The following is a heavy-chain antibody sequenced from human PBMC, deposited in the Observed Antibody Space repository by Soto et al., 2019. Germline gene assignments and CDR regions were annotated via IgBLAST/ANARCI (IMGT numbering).Heavy chain of an antibody. D-gene: IGHD2-2*01. Sequence: PSETLSLTCAVYGGSFSGYYWSWIRQPPGKGLEWIGEINHSGSTNYNPSLKSRVTISVDTSKNQFSPKLSSVTAADTAVYYCARVPPWGCSSTSCYAYGMDVWGQGTTVTVSS. CDR3: ARVPPWGCSSTSCYAYGMDV. CDR1: GGSFSGYY. V-gene: IGHV4-34*01. J-gene: IGHJ6*02. CDR2: INHSGST.